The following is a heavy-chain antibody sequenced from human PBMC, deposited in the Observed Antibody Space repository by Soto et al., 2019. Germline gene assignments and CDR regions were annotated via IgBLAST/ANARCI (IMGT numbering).Heavy chain of an antibody. D-gene: IGHD2-21*01. J-gene: IGHJ5*02. CDR3: ARLVVVAPVANA. V-gene: IGHV4-39*02. CDR2: IFYTGTT. Sequence: PSETLSLTCSVSVGSISYNSYYLGWIRQPPGKGLEWVGGIFYTGTTYYSPSLKDRVTISVDTSKNSLSLNLTSVTATDTAVYFCARLVVVAPVANAWGQGTLVTLSS. CDR1: VGSISYNSYY.